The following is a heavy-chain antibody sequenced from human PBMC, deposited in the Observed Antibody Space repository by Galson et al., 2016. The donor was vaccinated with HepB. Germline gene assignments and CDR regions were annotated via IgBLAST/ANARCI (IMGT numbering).Heavy chain of an antibody. CDR1: GFTFSTSW. CDR3: AKDSSSAL. CDR2: IKPDGREK. Sequence: SLRLSCAASGFTFSTSWMSWVRQAPGKGLEWVANIKPDGREKYYVDSVKGRFTISRDNVKNSLFLQMNSLRAEDTAVYYCAKDSSSALWGRGSLVTVSS. J-gene: IGHJ2*01. V-gene: IGHV3-7*01. D-gene: IGHD6-6*01.